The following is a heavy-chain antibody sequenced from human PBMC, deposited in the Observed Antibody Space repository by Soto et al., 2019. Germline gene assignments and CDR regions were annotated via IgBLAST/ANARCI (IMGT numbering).Heavy chain of an antibody. CDR3: AAAYCSGGSCTMGGDAFDI. D-gene: IGHD2-15*01. J-gene: IGHJ3*02. CDR1: VFTFTSSA. Sequence: SVKVSCKASVFTFTSSAIRWVRQARGQRLEWVGWIVVGSGNTNYAQKFQERVTITRDMSTSTAYMELSSLRSEDTAVYYCAAAYCSGGSCTMGGDAFDIWGQGTMVTVSS. V-gene: IGHV1-58*02. CDR2: IVVGSGNT.